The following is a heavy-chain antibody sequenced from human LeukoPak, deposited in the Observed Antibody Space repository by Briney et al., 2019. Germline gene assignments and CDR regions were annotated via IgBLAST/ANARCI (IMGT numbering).Heavy chain of an antibody. V-gene: IGHV1-2*02. Sequence: ASVKVSCKASGYTFTGHFMRWVRQAPGQGLEWMGWSNPNSGDTNYAQKFQGRVTMTRDTSINTAYMELTRLTSDDTAVYYCARVYSIRSFDYWGQGTLVTVSS. D-gene: IGHD2-15*01. CDR1: GYTFTGHF. J-gene: IGHJ4*02. CDR2: SNPNSGDT. CDR3: ARVYSIRSFDY.